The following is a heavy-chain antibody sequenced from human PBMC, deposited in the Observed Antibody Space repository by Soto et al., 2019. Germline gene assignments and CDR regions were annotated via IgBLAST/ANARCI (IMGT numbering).Heavy chain of an antibody. J-gene: IGHJ5*02. CDR1: GFTFSSYA. CDR2: ISGSGGST. Sequence: GGSLRLSCAASGFTFSSYAISWVRQAPGKGLEWVSAISGSGGSTYYADSVKGRFTISRDNSKNTLYLQMNSLRAEDTAVYYCAKSKRPGDWFDPWGQGALVTVSS. D-gene: IGHD4-17*01. V-gene: IGHV3-23*01. CDR3: AKSKRPGDWFDP.